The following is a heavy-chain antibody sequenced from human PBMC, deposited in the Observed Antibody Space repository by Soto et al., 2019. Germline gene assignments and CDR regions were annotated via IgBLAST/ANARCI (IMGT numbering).Heavy chain of an antibody. Sequence: PGESLKISCKGSGYSFTSYWSSWVRQMPGKGLEWMGRIDPSDSYTNYSPSFQGHVTISADKSISTAYLQWSSLKASDTAMYYCARRRGSGWSAGANFFDYWGQGTLVTVSS. V-gene: IGHV5-10-1*01. J-gene: IGHJ4*02. D-gene: IGHD6-19*01. CDR3: ARRRGSGWSAGANFFDY. CDR1: GYSFTSYW. CDR2: IDPSDSYT.